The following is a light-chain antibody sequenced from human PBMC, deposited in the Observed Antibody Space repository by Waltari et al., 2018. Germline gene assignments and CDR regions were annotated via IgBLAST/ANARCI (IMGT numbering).Light chain of an antibody. CDR3: LEYTAYSHT. CDR2: KAS. CDR1: QNISSW. Sequence: DIQMTQSPSTLSASVGDRVTITCRASQNISSWLAWYQQKPGKAPKLLIYKASNLESGVPSRCSGTGSATEFPLTISSLQPDDFAAYYCLEYTAYSHTFGQGTKLDIK. V-gene: IGKV1-5*03. J-gene: IGKJ2*01.